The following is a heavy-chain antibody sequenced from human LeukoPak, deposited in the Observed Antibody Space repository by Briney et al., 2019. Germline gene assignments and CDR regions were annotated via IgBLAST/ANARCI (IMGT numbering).Heavy chain of an antibody. J-gene: IGHJ4*02. Sequence: SETLSLTCTVSGGSISSYHWSWIRQSAGKGLEWIGRIYTSGSTNYNPSLKSRVTMSVDTSKNQFSLKLSSVTAADTAVYYCASVDSSTWKFDYWGQGTLVTVSS. CDR2: IYTSGST. CDR3: ASVDSSTWKFDY. CDR1: GGSISSYH. V-gene: IGHV4-4*07. D-gene: IGHD6-13*01.